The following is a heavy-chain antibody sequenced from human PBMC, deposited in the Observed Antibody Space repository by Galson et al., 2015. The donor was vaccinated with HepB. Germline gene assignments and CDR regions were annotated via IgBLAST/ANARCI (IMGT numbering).Heavy chain of an antibody. V-gene: IGHV1-46*01. CDR2: INPSGGST. CDR1: GYTFTGYY. Sequence: SVKVSCKASGYTFTGYYMHWVRQAPGQGLEWMGIINPSGGSTSYAQKFQGRVTMTRDTSTSTVYMELRSLISDDTAVYYCARGWIPIVVVPAASRHGYYYMDVWGKGTTVTVSS. D-gene: IGHD2-2*01. CDR3: ARGWIPIVVVPAASRHGYYYMDV. J-gene: IGHJ6*03.